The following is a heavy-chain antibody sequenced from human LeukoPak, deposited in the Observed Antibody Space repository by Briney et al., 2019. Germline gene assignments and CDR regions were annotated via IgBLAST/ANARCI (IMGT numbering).Heavy chain of an antibody. Sequence: GGSLRLSCAASGFTFSSYGMSWVRQAPGKGLEWVSAISGSGGSTYYADSVKGRFTISRDNAKNSLYLQMNSLRTEDTAVYYCARALELIVGGTPDYFDYWGQGTLVTVSS. V-gene: IGHV3-23*01. J-gene: IGHJ4*02. CDR1: GFTFSSYG. CDR2: ISGSGGST. CDR3: ARALELIVGGTPDYFDY. D-gene: IGHD1-26*01.